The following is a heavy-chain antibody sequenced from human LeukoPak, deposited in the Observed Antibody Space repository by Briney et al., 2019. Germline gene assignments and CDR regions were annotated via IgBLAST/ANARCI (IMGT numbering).Heavy chain of an antibody. D-gene: IGHD6-19*01. J-gene: IGHJ5*02. CDR1: GFTFSSYS. CDR2: ISGSSSTI. V-gene: IGHV3-48*01. Sequence: GGSLRLSCAASGFTFSSYSMNWVRQAPGKGLEWVSYISGSSSTIYYADSVKGRFTISRDNAKNSLYLQMNSLRAEDTAVYYCARDPSEPYSSGWGWFDPWGQGTLVTVSS. CDR3: ARDPSEPYSSGWGWFDP.